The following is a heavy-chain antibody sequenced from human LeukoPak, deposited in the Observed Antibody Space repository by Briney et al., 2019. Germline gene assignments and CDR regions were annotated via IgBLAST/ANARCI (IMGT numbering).Heavy chain of an antibody. D-gene: IGHD3-22*01. Sequence: ASVKVSCKASGDTFTTYGITWVRQAPGQGLEWMGWISGYNGNTEYTQKFQGRVAMTRDTSTSTAYMELRSLRSDDTAVYYCARALYYYDSSGYYYLDYWGQGTLVAVSS. CDR1: GDTFTTYG. CDR3: ARALYYYDSSGYYYLDY. J-gene: IGHJ4*02. CDR2: ISGYNGNT. V-gene: IGHV1-18*01.